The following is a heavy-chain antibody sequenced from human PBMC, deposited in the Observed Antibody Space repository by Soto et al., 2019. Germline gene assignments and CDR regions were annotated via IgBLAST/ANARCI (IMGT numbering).Heavy chain of an antibody. J-gene: IGHJ5*02. CDR2: INPSGDSR. Sequence: ASVNLSCPASGFSFSDYFMHWLRQAPGQGLEWMGIINPSGDSRNYAQKFQGRVTITRDTSTSTVYMDLSSLRYEDTAVYYCARDNSQIHRTRAASSWLHPCGQGSPGIVDS. CDR3: ARDNSQIHRTRAASSWLHP. D-gene: IGHD2-15*01. CDR1: GFSFSDYF. V-gene: IGHV1-46*01.